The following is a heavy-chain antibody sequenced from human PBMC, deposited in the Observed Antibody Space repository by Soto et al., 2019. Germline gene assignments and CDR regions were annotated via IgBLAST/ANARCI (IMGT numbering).Heavy chain of an antibody. D-gene: IGHD1-26*01. CDR3: ARGRGGSITHFDY. CDR2: IYYSVST. J-gene: IGHJ4*02. V-gene: IGHV4-59*01. CDR1: GGSISSYY. Sequence: QVQLQESGPGLVKPSETLSLTCTVSGGSISSYYWSWIRQPPGKGLEWIGYIYYSVSTNYNPSLKSRVTISVDTSKNQFSLKLSSVTAADTAVYYCARGRGGSITHFDYWGQGTLVTVSS.